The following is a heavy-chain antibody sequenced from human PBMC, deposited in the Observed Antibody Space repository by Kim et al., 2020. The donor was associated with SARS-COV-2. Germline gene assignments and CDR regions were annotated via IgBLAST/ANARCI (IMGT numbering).Heavy chain of an antibody. J-gene: IGHJ4*02. D-gene: IGHD6-19*01. CDR1: GYTFTSYG. V-gene: IGHV1-18*01. CDR3: ARDHYIAVAGTCDY. CDR2: ISAYNGNT. Sequence: ASVKVSCKASGYTFTSYGISWVRQAPGQGLEWMGWISAYNGNTNYAQKLQGRVTMTTDTSTSTAYMELRSLRSDDTAVYYCARDHYIAVAGTCDYWGQGTLVTVSS.